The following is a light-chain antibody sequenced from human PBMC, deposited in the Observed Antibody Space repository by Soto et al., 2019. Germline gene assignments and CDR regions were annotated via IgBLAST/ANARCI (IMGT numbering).Light chain of an antibody. CDR1: QSISGW. CDR2: KAS. V-gene: IGKV1-5*03. Sequence: DIQMTQSPSTLSAFVGDRVTITCRASQSISGWLAWYQQKPGKAPKLLIYKASSLQSGVPSRFSGSGSGTEFTLTIVSLQPDDFATYYCQQYKTYWSFGQGTKVDIK. J-gene: IGKJ1*01. CDR3: QQYKTYWS.